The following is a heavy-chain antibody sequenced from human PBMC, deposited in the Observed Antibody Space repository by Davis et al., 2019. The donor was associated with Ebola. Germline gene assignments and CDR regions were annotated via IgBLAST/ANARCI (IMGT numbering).Heavy chain of an antibody. V-gene: IGHV3-23*01. CDR1: VITFSSYA. Sequence: GESLKISCTDSVITFSSYAMTWVRQAPGKGLEWVSAISGSGGSTYYADSVKGRFTISRDNSKKTLYLQMNSLKTEDTAVYYCARAPVGYCSGGSCFYTFGMDVWGKGTTVTVSS. CDR2: ISGSGGST. J-gene: IGHJ6*04. D-gene: IGHD2-15*01. CDR3: ARAPVGYCSGGSCFYTFGMDV.